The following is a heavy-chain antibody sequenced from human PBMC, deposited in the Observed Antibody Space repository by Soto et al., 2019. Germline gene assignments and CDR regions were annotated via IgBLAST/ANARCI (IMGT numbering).Heavy chain of an antibody. V-gene: IGHV1-46*01. CDR3: ARPLVGNTVHL. J-gene: IGHJ3*01. CDR2: VDPSRGSA. Sequence: QAQLLQSGAEVKKHGASVKVSCKASGYTFINYFIHWVRQPPGQRLEWTGIVDPSRGSADYAQKFQGRVTMTADVPTRKVFMDLSILRSDDTAVYYCARPLVGNTVHLGGQEPTVIVPP. CDR1: GYTFINYF. D-gene: IGHD1-7*01.